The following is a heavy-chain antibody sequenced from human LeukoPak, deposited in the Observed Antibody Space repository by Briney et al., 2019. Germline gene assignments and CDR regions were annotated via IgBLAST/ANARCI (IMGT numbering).Heavy chain of an antibody. CDR1: GGTFSSYA. CDR2: INPMLGIV. J-gene: IGHJ6*02. D-gene: IGHD5-12*01. V-gene: IGHV1-69*04. Sequence: SVKVSCKASGGTFSSYAISWVRQAPGQGLEWMGRINPMLGIVNYAQKLQGRVTITADKSTSTAYMELSSLRSEDTAVYYCARLVFRDRGYDYKDYYGMDVWGQGTTVTVSS. CDR3: ARLVFRDRGYDYKDYYGMDV.